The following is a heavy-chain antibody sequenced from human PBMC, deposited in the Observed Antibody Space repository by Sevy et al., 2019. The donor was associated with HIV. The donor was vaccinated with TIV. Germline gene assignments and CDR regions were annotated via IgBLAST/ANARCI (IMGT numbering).Heavy chain of an antibody. J-gene: IGHJ4*02. D-gene: IGHD3-22*01. Sequence: GGSLRLSCAASGFTFSSYEMNWVRQAPGKGLEWVSYISSSGSTIYYADSVKGRFTISRDNAKNSLYLQMNSLRAEDTAVYYCAGTFNYYYDSSGYWPYYFDYWGQGTLVTVSS. CDR2: ISSSGSTI. CDR1: GFTFSSYE. V-gene: IGHV3-48*03. CDR3: AGTFNYYYDSSGYWPYYFDY.